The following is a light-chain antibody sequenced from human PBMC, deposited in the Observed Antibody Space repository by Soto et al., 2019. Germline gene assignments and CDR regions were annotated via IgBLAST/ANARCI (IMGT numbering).Light chain of an antibody. Sequence: EIVMTQSPATLSVSPGERATLSCRASQSVSSNLAWYQQKPGQAPRLLIYGASTRGTGIPARFSGSGSGTEFTLTISSLQSEDFAVYYCQQYNNWTTWTFGQGTKV. V-gene: IGKV3-15*01. CDR3: QQYNNWTTWT. CDR1: QSVSSN. CDR2: GAS. J-gene: IGKJ1*01.